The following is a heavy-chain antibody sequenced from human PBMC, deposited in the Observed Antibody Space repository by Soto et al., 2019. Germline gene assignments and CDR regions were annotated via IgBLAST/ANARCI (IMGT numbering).Heavy chain of an antibody. CDR3: ARDKDGVELGGNYYYIMDV. Sequence: GASVKVSCKVCGYTLTELSMHWVRQAPGKGLEWVGGIIPIFGKPRYGQKFQGRVTITADESTTTAYMDLSNLRYEDTAGYYCARDKDGVELGGNYYYIMDVWGQGTTVTFSS. J-gene: IGHJ6*02. CDR1: GYTLTELS. D-gene: IGHD1-26*01. V-gene: IGHV1-24*01. CDR2: IIPIFGKP.